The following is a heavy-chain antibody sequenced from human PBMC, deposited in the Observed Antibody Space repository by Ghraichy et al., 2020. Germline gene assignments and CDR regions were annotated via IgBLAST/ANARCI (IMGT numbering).Heavy chain of an antibody. J-gene: IGHJ4*02. CDR1: GASITRDQ. V-gene: IGHV4-59*08. CDR3: ARHATQSDPVD. CDR2: ISYTESG. Sequence: SETLSLTCIISGASITRDQWSWVRQPPGKGLESIGYISYTESGHYNPSLKPRVTMSLDTSKNQFSLTLTSVTAADTAVYFCARHATQSDPVDWGQGALVTVSS.